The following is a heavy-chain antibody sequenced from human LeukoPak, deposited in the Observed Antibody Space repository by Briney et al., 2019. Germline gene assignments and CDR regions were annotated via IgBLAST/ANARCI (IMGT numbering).Heavy chain of an antibody. V-gene: IGHV3-23*01. J-gene: IGHJ6*02. D-gene: IGHD5-18*01. CDR2: IGGSGGST. CDR3: AKGNVDAGMDYDYYGMDV. CDR1: GFTFNSYA. Sequence: PGGSLRLSCAASGFTFNSYAMSWVRQAPGKGLEWVSVIGGSGGSTYYADSVKGRFTISRDKFKNTLYLQMNSLRVEDTAVYYCAKGNVDAGMDYDYYGMDVWGQGTTVAVS.